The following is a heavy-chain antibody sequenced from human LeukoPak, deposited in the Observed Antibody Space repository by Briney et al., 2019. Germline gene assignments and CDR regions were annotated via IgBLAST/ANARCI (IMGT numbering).Heavy chain of an antibody. D-gene: IGHD6-13*01. Sequence: PGGSLRLSCAASGFSFSSYAMSWVRQAPGKGLEWVSDISKTGNITYYADSVRGQFTISRDNSKNTLYLQMTSLRAEDTAVYYCANPLYASTWQENAFDIWGQGTMVTVSS. CDR1: GFSFSSYA. V-gene: IGHV3-23*01. CDR3: ANPLYASTWQENAFDI. J-gene: IGHJ3*02. CDR2: ISKTGNIT.